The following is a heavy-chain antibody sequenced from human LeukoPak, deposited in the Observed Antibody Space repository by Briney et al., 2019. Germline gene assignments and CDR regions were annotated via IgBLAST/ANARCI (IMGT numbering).Heavy chain of an antibody. Sequence: GASVKVSCKASGYTFTSYGISWVRQAPGQGLEWMGWISAYNGNTNYAQKLQGRVTMTTDTSTSTAYMELRSLRSDDTAVYYCARWSGSYYAYYFDYWGQGTLVTVSS. D-gene: IGHD1-26*01. J-gene: IGHJ4*02. CDR3: ARWSGSYYAYYFDY. CDR2: ISAYNGNT. V-gene: IGHV1-18*01. CDR1: GYTFTSYG.